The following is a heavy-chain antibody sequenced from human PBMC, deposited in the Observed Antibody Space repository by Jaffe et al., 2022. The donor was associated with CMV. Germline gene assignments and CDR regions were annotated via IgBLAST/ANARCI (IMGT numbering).Heavy chain of an antibody. D-gene: IGHD2-8*01. J-gene: IGHJ4*02. CDR1: GFTFSSYA. V-gene: IGHV3-64D*06. CDR3: VKDGFRYCTNGVCKTKVPTFDY. Sequence: EVQLVESGGGLVQPGGSLRLSCSASGFTFSSYAMHWVRQAPGKGLEYVSAISSNGGSTYYADSVKGRFTISRDNSKNTLYLQMSSLRAEDTAVYYCVKDGFRYCTNGVCKTKVPTFDYWGQGTLVTVSS. CDR2: ISSNGGST.